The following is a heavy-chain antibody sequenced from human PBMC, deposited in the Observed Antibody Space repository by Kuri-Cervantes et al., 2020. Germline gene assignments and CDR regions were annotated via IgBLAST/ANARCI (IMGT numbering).Heavy chain of an antibody. J-gene: IGHJ5*02. CDR2: INHSGST. CDR3: ARHQRQQITNDRFDP. V-gene: IGHV4-34*01. D-gene: IGHD6-13*01. Sequence: SETLSLTCAVSGASFGAYYWTWIRQPPGKGLEWIGEINHSGSTNYNPSLKSRVTISVDTSKNQFSLKLSSVTAADTAVYYCARHQRQQITNDRFDPWGQGTLVTVSS. CDR1: GASFGAYY.